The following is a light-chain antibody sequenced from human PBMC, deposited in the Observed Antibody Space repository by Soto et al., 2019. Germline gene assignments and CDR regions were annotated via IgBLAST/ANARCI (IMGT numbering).Light chain of an antibody. V-gene: IGKV1-27*01. J-gene: IGKJ1*01. CDR2: TAS. CDR3: QNYDSALRT. CDR1: QGITNY. Sequence: DIQMTQSPSSLSASVGDRVTITCRASQGITNYLVWYQQKPGKVPRLLIYTASTLQSGVPSRFSGSGSGTDFTLTISSLQPEDVATYYCQNYDSALRTFGQGTKVEIK.